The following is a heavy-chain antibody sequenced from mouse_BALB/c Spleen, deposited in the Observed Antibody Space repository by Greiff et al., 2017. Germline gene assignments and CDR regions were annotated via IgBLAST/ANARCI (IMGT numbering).Heavy chain of an antibody. J-gene: IGHJ4*01. Sequence: QVQLQQSGAELARPGASVKLSCKASGYTFTSYWMQWVKQRPGQGLEWIGAIYPGDGDTRYTQKFKGKATLTADKSSSTAYMQLSSLASEDSAVYYCATMGVSYYYAMDYWGQGTSVTVSS. V-gene: IGHV1-87*01. CDR1: GYTFTSYW. CDR3: ATMGVSYYYAMDY. CDR2: IYPGDGDT. D-gene: IGHD2-3*01.